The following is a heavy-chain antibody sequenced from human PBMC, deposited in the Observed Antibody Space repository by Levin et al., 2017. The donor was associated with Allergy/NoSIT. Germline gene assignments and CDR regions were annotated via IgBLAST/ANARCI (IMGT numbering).Heavy chain of an antibody. CDR2: INHSGST. D-gene: IGHD6-13*01. J-gene: IGHJ3*02. CDR3: ARYSSSWYLSAFDI. CDR1: GGSFSDYY. V-gene: IGHV4-34*01. Sequence: SQTLSLTCAVYGGSFSDYYWSWIRQPPGKGLELIGEINHSGSTNYNPSPKSRVTISVDTSKNQFSLKLSSVTAADTAVYYCARYSSSWYLSAFDIWGQGTMVTVSS.